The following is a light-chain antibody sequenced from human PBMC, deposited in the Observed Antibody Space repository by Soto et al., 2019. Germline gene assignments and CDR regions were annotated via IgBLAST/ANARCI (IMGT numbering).Light chain of an antibody. CDR2: AAS. V-gene: IGKV1-39*01. CDR3: QQSYSIPWT. CDR1: QSLGSF. J-gene: IGKJ1*01. Sequence: DIQMTQSPSSLSASVGDRVTITCRASQSLGSFLNWFQQKPGKAPKLLIYAASSLQSGVPARFSGSGSGTDFSLTISSLQAEDFATYYCQQSYSIPWTFGQGTKVESK.